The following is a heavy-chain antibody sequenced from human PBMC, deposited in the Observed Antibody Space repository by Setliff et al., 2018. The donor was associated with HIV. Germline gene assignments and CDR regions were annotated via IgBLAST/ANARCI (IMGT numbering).Heavy chain of an antibody. D-gene: IGHD1-1*01. Sequence: SETLSLTCSVSGDSMSSGGYFWGWIRQTPGKGLEWIGNIYYTGFAYYNPSLKSRVTISLDTSKTHFYLNLTSVTDADTAVYFCAREGRGDPAVATTRIDYWGQGKLVTVS. CDR2: IYYTGFA. CDR3: AREGRGDPAVATTRIDY. CDR1: GDSMSSGGYF. V-gene: IGHV4-39*02. J-gene: IGHJ4*02.